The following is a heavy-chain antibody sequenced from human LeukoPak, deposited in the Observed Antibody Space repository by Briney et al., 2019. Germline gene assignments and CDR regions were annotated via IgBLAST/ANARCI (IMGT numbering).Heavy chain of an antibody. D-gene: IGHD6-13*01. CDR1: GFTFSSYR. J-gene: IGHJ4*02. V-gene: IGHV3-74*01. CDR2: INSDGSST. Sequence: GGSLRLSCAASGFTFSSYRMHWVRQAPGKGLVWVSRINSDGSSTSYADSVKGRFTISRDNAKNTLYLQMNSLRAEDTAVYYCARRPIAAARGNYFDYWGQGTLVTVSS. CDR3: ARRPIAAARGNYFDY.